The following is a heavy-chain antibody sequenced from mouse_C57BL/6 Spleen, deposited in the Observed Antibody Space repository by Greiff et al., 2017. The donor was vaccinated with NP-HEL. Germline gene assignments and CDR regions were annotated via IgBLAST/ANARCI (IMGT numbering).Heavy chain of an antibody. D-gene: IGHD4-1*01. Sequence: EVQLQESGPGLVKPSQSLSLTCSVTGYSITRGYYWNWIRQFPGNKLEWMGYISYDGSNNYNPSLKNRISITRDTSKNQFFLKLNSVTTEDTATYYCAREAGTEGFDYWGQGTTLTVSS. CDR2: ISYDGSN. CDR1: GYSITRGYY. J-gene: IGHJ2*01. CDR3: AREAGTEGFDY. V-gene: IGHV3-6*01.